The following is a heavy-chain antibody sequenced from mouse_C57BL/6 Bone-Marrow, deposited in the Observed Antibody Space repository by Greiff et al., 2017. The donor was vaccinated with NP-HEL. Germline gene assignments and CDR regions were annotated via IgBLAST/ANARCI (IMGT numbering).Heavy chain of an antibody. CDR3: ARHGSPPYYGSRGGFAY. CDR2: FYPGSGSI. J-gene: IGHJ3*01. D-gene: IGHD1-1*01. V-gene: IGHV1-62-2*01. Sequence: VQLQQSGAELVKPGASVKLSCKASGYTFTEYTIHWVKQRSGQGLEWIGWFYPGSGSIKYNEKFKDKATLTADKSSSTVYMELSRLTSEDSAVYFCARHGSPPYYGSRGGFAYWGQGTLVTVSA. CDR1: GYTFTEYT.